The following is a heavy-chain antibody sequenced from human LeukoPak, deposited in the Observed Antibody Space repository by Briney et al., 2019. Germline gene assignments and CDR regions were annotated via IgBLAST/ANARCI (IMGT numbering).Heavy chain of an antibody. CDR3: ARSFTVTTPSFDY. D-gene: IGHD4-17*01. J-gene: IGHJ4*02. CDR1: GYTFTSYY. V-gene: IGHV1-46*01. CDR2: INPSGGST. Sequence: ASVKVSCKASGYTFTSYYMHWVRQAPGQGLEWMGIINPSGGSTSYAQKFQGRVTMTRDTSISTAYMELSRLRSDDTAVYYCARSFTVTTPSFDYWGQGTLVTVSS.